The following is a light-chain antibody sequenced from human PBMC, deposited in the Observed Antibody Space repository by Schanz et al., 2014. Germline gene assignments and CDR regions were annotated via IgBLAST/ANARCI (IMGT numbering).Light chain of an antibody. CDR3: QSYDSSLSGWV. CDR1: TSNIGAGYD. Sequence: QSVLTQPPSVSGAPGQRVTISCTGSTSNIGAGYDVHWYQHFPGAAPKLLIFGDSNRPSGVPARFSASRSGPSASLAITGLQTEDEAVYYCQSYDSSLSGWVFGGGTKLTVL. V-gene: IGLV1-40*01. CDR2: GDS. J-gene: IGLJ3*02.